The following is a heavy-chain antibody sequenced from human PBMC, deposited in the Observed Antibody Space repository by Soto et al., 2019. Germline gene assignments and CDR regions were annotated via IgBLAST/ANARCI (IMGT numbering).Heavy chain of an antibody. CDR1: GFTFSSYA. V-gene: IGHV3-30-3*01. CDR2: ISYDGSNK. Sequence: QVQLVESGGGVVQPGRSLRLSCAASGFTFSSYAMHWVRQAPGKGLEWVAVISYDGSNKYYADSVKGRFTISRDNSKNTLYLQMNSMRAEDTAVDYCARGGGKYYFDSWGQGTLVTVSS. CDR3: ARGGGKYYFDS. J-gene: IGHJ4*02. D-gene: IGHD3-16*01.